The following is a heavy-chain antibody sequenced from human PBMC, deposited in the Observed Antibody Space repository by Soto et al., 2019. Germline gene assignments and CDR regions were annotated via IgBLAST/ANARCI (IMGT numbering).Heavy chain of an antibody. V-gene: IGHV1-3*01. CDR3: ARGGWEQQLVRPYFDY. Sequence: ASVKVSCKASGYTFTSYAMHWVRQAPGQRLEWMGWINAGNGNTKYSQKFQGRVTITRDTSASTAYMELSSLRSEDTAVYYCARGGWEQQLVRPYFDYWGQGTLVTVSS. J-gene: IGHJ4*02. CDR1: GYTFTSYA. CDR2: INAGNGNT. D-gene: IGHD6-13*01.